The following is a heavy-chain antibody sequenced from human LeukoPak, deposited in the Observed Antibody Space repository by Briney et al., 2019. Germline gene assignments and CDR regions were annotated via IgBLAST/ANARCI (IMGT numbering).Heavy chain of an antibody. CDR2: ISGSGGST. D-gene: IGHD2-21*02. V-gene: IGHV3-23*01. Sequence: GGSLRLSCAASGFTFSSYAMSWVRQAPGKGLEWVSAISGSGGSTYYADSVKGRFTISRDNSKNTLYLQMNSLRAEDTAVYYCAKGAYCGGDCYFYYYYYMDVWGKGTMVTVSS. J-gene: IGHJ6*03. CDR1: GFTFSSYA. CDR3: AKGAYCGGDCYFYYYYYMDV.